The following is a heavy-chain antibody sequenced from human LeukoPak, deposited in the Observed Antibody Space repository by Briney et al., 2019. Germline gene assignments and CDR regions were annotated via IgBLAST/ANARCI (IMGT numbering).Heavy chain of an antibody. CDR3: ARERQDIKVFDY. Sequence: PGGSLRLSCAASGFNLGSYEMNWVRQAPGKGLEWVSFINSFGSVISYADSVKGRFTFSRDIAKNSLYLQMNRLSAEDTGVYYCARERQDIKVFDYWGQGTLVTVSS. CDR2: INSFGSVI. J-gene: IGHJ4*02. V-gene: IGHV3-48*03. D-gene: IGHD2-15*01. CDR1: GFNLGSYE.